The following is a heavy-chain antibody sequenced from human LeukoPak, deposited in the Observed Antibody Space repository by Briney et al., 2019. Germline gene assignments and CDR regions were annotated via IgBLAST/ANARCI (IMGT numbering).Heavy chain of an antibody. CDR2: IYYSGST. V-gene: IGHV4-59*12. J-gene: IGHJ6*03. CDR1: GDSINNYY. Sequence: SETLSLTCTVSGDSINNYYWSWIRQPPGKGLEWIGYIYYSGSTTYNPSLKSRVTISVDTSKNQFSLKLSSVTAADTAVYYCARDRAYYYMDVWGKGTTVTVSS. CDR3: ARDRAYYYMDV.